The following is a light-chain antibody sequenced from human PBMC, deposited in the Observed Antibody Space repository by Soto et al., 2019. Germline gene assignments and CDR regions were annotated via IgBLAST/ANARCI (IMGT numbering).Light chain of an antibody. V-gene: IGKV3D-7*01. CDR2: GTS. CDR1: QSVSRMY. Sequence: VMTQSPATLSLSPGERATLSCRASQSVSRMYLSWFQQRPGQAPRLLIYGTSTRATGIPVRFSGSGSGTDFTLTISSLQPEDFAVYFCHQDFNLPWTFGQGTKVDIK. CDR3: HQDFNLPWT. J-gene: IGKJ1*01.